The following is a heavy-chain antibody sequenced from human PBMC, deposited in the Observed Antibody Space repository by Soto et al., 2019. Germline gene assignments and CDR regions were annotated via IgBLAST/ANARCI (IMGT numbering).Heavy chain of an antibody. V-gene: IGHV3-30-3*01. CDR3: ARDSFAGIY. J-gene: IGHJ4*02. D-gene: IGHD3-16*01. CDR1: GFTFSSYA. Sequence: PGGSLRLSCAASGFTFSSYAMHWVRQAPGKGLEWVAVISYDGSNKYYADSVKGRFTISRDNSKNTLYLQMNSLRAEDTAVYYCARDSFAGIYWGQGTLVTVSS. CDR2: ISYDGSNK.